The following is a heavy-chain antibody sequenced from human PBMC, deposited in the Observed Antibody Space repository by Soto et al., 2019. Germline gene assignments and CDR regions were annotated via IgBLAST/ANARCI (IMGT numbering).Heavy chain of an antibody. V-gene: IGHV3-30-3*01. CDR2: ISYDGSNK. CDR3: ARERPYCGSGIAFDY. CDR1: GFTFSSYA. Sequence: QVQLVESGGGVVQPGRSLRLSCAASGFTFSSYAMHWVRQAPGKGLEWVAVISYDGSNKYYADSVKGRFTISRDNSKNSLYLQINSMRAEDTAVYYCARERPYCGSGIAFDYWGQGTLVTVSS. D-gene: IGHD3-10*01. J-gene: IGHJ4*02.